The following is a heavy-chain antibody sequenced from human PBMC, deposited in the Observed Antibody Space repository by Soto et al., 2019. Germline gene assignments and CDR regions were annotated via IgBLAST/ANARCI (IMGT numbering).Heavy chain of an antibody. Sequence: PGGSLRLSWGASGVTFSTYHMNWVRQAPGNGLEWVSYVHSGGSRIYYADSVKGRFTISRDNAKNSLYLQMNSLRAEDTAVYYCARDGSTVTTNYHYAMDVWGQGTTVTVSS. CDR2: VHSGGSRI. D-gene: IGHD4-17*01. V-gene: IGHV3-48*03. CDR1: GVTFSTYH. CDR3: ARDGSTVTTNYHYAMDV. J-gene: IGHJ6*02.